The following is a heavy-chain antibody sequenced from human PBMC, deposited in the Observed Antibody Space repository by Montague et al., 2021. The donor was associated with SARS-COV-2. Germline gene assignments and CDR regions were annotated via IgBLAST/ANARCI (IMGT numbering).Heavy chain of an antibody. Sequence: SETLSLTCAVYGGSFSGYYWSWIRQPPGKGPEWIGEINHSGSTNYNPSLKSRVTISVDTSKNRFSLKLSSVTAADTAVYYCAIPMVRGFSRAFDIWGQGTMVTVSS. J-gene: IGHJ3*02. CDR2: INHSGST. CDR3: AIPMVRGFSRAFDI. V-gene: IGHV4-34*01. CDR1: GGSFSGYY. D-gene: IGHD3-10*01.